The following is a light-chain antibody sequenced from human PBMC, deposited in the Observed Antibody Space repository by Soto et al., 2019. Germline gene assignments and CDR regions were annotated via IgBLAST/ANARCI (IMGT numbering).Light chain of an antibody. J-gene: IGLJ3*02. Sequence: QAVVTQEPSFSVSPGRTVTLSSGLSSGSVSTSYYPSWYQQTPGQAPRTLIYSTNTRSSGVPDRFSGSILGNKAALTITGAQADDESDYYCVLYMGSGISLFGGGTKLTVL. CDR2: STN. V-gene: IGLV8-61*01. CDR1: SGSVSTSYY. CDR3: VLYMGSGISL.